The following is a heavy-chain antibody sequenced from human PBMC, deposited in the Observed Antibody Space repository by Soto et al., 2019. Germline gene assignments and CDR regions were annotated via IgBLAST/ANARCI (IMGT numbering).Heavy chain of an antibody. D-gene: IGHD6-6*01. CDR1: GFSLSTSGMC. CDR3: ARIPLVRGYYGMDV. V-gene: IGHV2-70*01. Sequence: SGPTLVNPTQTLTLTCTFSGFSLSTSGMCVSWIRQPPGKALEWLALIDWDDDKYYTTSLKTRLTISKDTSKNQVVLTMTNMDPVDTATYYCARIPLVRGYYGMDVWGQGTTVTVSS. J-gene: IGHJ6*02. CDR2: IDWDDDK.